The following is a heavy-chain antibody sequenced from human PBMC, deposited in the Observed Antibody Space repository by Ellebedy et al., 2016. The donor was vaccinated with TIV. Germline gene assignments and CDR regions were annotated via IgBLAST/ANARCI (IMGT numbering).Heavy chain of an antibody. J-gene: IGHJ4*02. CDR1: GFNFGGYG. D-gene: IGHD6-13*01. V-gene: IGHV3-33*01. CDR3: ARGLYSSSWYFDF. Sequence: PGGSLRLSCAASGFNFGGYGMHWVRQAPDKGLDWVAVIWYDGSNEYSADSVKGRFTISRDNSKKTLYLQMNSLRAEDTAVYYCARGLYSSSWYFDFWGQGTLVTVSS. CDR2: IWYDGSNE.